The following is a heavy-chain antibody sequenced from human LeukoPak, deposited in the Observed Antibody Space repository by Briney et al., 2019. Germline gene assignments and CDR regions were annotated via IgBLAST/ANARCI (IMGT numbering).Heavy chain of an antibody. Sequence: ASVKVSCKASGYTFTGYYMHWVRQAPGQGLEWMGWINPNSGGTNYAQKFQGRVTMTRDTSISTAYMELSRLRSDDTAVYYCAREVGLTNYYDSSGMDWFDPWGQGTLVTVSS. J-gene: IGHJ5*02. CDR3: AREVGLTNYYDSSGMDWFDP. CDR2: INPNSGGT. V-gene: IGHV1-2*02. CDR1: GYTFTGYY. D-gene: IGHD3-22*01.